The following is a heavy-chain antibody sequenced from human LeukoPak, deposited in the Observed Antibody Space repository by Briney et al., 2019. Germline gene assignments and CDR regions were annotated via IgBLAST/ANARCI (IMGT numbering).Heavy chain of an antibody. D-gene: IGHD3-10*01. CDR2: INPNSGGT. CDR1: GYTFTGYY. Sequence: ASVKVSCKASGYTFTGYYMHWVRQAPGQGLEWMGWINPNSGGTNYAQKFQGRVTMTRDTYISTAYMELSRLRSDDTVVYYCARGAPWYYYGSGSNDYWGQGTLVTVSS. CDR3: ARGAPWYYYGSGSNDY. J-gene: IGHJ4*02. V-gene: IGHV1-2*02.